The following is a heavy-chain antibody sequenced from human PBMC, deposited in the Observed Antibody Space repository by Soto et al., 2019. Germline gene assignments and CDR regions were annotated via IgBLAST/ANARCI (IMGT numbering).Heavy chain of an antibody. CDR3: ARDVGSRSMVPDDAFDI. D-gene: IGHD3-10*01. CDR2: ISAYNGNT. CDR1: GYTFTSYG. Sequence: PSVNVSCKASGYTFTSYGISWVRQAPGQGLEWMGWISAYNGNTNYAQKLQGRVTMTTDTSTSTAYMELRSLRSDDTAVYYCARDVGSRSMVPDDAFDIWGQGTMVTVSS. J-gene: IGHJ3*02. V-gene: IGHV1-18*01.